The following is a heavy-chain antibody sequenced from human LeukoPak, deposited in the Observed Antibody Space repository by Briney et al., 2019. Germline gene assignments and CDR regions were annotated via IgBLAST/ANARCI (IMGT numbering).Heavy chain of an antibody. CDR1: GFTFSSYW. J-gene: IGHJ4*02. Sequence: PGGSLRLACAAAGFTFSSYWMHWVRQASGKWLGWVSRINSDGGSTSYADSVNGRFTISRDNAKNTLYLQMNSLRVEDTAVYYCARDYYYGTGSSPYYWGQGTLVTVSS. CDR2: INSDGGST. CDR3: ARDYYYGTGSSPYY. V-gene: IGHV3-74*01. D-gene: IGHD3-10*01.